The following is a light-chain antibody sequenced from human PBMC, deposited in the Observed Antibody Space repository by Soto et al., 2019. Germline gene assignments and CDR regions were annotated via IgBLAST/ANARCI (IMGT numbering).Light chain of an antibody. V-gene: IGKV2-28*01. Sequence: DIVMTQSPLSLPVTPEEPASISCRSSQSLLHSNGYNYLDWYLQKPGQSPQLLIYLGSNRASGVPDRFSGSGSGTDFTLKISRVEAEDVGVYYCMQALQTPLTFGGGTKV. CDR3: MQALQTPLT. J-gene: IGKJ4*01. CDR1: QSLLHSNGYNY. CDR2: LGS.